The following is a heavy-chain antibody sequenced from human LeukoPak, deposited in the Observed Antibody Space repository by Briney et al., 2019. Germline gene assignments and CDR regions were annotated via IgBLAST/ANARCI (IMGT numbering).Heavy chain of an antibody. CDR2: MNPKSANT. Sequence: GALVTVSCKASGYTFSNYDINWVRQATGQGLEWMGWMNPKSANTGCAQKFQGRVTMTRNISISTAYLELSSLRSEDTAMYFCTRGPSLHTNWVGGRWFDPWGQGTRVTVSS. D-gene: IGHD1-1*01. CDR1: GYTFSNYD. CDR3: TRGPSLHTNWVGGRWFDP. V-gene: IGHV1-8*01. J-gene: IGHJ5*02.